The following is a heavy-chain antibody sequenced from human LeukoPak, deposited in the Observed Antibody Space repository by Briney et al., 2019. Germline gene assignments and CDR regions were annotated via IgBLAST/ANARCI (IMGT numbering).Heavy chain of an antibody. J-gene: IGHJ3*02. Sequence: GGSLRLSCAASGFTFSSYAMSWVRQAPGKGLEWVSAISGSGGSTHYADSVKGRFTISRDNSKNTLYLQMNSPRAEDTALYYCAKDIRKWGDYLDAFDIWGQGTMVTVSS. V-gene: IGHV3-23*01. CDR2: ISGSGGST. CDR3: AKDIRKWGDYLDAFDI. CDR1: GFTFSSYA. D-gene: IGHD4-17*01.